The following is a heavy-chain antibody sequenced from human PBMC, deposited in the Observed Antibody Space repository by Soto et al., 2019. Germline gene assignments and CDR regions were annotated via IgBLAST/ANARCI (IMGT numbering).Heavy chain of an antibody. D-gene: IGHD5-12*01. CDR3: ANLIRYSGYDLDY. CDR2: ISYDGSNK. V-gene: IGHV3-30*18. CDR1: GFTFSSYG. J-gene: IGHJ4*02. Sequence: GGSLRLSCAASGFTFSSYGMHWVRQAPGKGLEWVAVISYDGSNKYYADSVKGRFTISRDNSKNTLYLQMNSLRAEDTAVYYCANLIRYSGYDLDYWGQATLVTVSS.